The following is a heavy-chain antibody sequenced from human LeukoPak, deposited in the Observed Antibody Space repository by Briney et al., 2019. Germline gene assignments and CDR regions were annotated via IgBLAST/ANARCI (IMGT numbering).Heavy chain of an antibody. CDR3: ARALADGYNFPPFDY. V-gene: IGHV3-23*01. CDR2: ISGSGGNT. D-gene: IGHD5-24*01. J-gene: IGHJ4*02. Sequence: GGSLRLSCAASGFILSTYAMSWVRQAPGKGLEWVSVISGSGGNTYYADSVKGRFTISRDSSKNTLYLQMNSLKAEDTAVYFCARALADGYNFPPFDYWGQGTLVTVSS. CDR1: GFILSTYA.